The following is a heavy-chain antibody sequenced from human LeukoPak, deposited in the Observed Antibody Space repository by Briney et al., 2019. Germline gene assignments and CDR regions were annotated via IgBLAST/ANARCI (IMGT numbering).Heavy chain of an antibody. CDR2: MSGSGGST. V-gene: IGHV3-23*01. CDR1: GFTFSNYA. Sequence: PGGSLRLSCAASGFTFSNYAMSWLRQAPGKGLEWVSSMSGSGGSTYYADSVKGRFTISRDNSKNTLYLQMNNLRAEDTALYYCAKNQGQWLVPVDYWGQGTLVTVSS. D-gene: IGHD6-19*01. J-gene: IGHJ4*02. CDR3: AKNQGQWLVPVDY.